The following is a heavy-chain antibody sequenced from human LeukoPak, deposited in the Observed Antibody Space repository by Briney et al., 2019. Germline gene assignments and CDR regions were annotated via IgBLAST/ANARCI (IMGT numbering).Heavy chain of an antibody. J-gene: IGHJ5*02. CDR2: IHRGGTT. CDR1: GYSINSGFY. Sequence: SETLSLTCTVSGYSINSGFYWGWIRQPPGKGLEWIGTIHRGGTTDYNPSLKSRVTISVDTSKNQFSLKLRSVTAADTAVYYCARKEGGQLVNTRRWFDPWGQGTLVTVSS. D-gene: IGHD6-13*01. CDR3: ARKEGGQLVNTRRWFDP. V-gene: IGHV4-38-2*02.